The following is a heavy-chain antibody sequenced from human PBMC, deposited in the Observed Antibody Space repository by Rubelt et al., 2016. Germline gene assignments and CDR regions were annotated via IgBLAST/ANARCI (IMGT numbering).Heavy chain of an antibody. CDR2: INHSGST. Sequence: QVQLQQWGAGLLKPSETLSLTCAVYGGSFRGYYWSWIRQPPGKGLEWIGEINHSGSTNYNPSLKSRVTISVDTSKNQFSLKLSSGTAADTAVYYCARGGRYSSSWYGTPTHYYYGMDVWGQGTTVTVSS. CDR1: GGSFRGYY. D-gene: IGHD6-13*01. CDR3: ARGGRYSSSWYGTPTHYYYGMDV. J-gene: IGHJ6*02. V-gene: IGHV4-34*01.